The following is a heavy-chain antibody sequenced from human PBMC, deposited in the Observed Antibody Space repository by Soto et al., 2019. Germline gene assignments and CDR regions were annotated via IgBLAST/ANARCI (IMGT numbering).Heavy chain of an antibody. Sequence: EVQLVESGGGLVQPGGSLRLSCAASGFTFSSYWMSWVRQAPGKGLEWVADIKRDGSEKYYVDSVKGRFTISRDNAKNSLYLQMNSQRAEYTAVYYCAVSGTTTDALDYWGQGTLVTVSS. V-gene: IGHV3-7*05. CDR2: IKRDGSEK. CDR3: AVSGTTTDALDY. CDR1: GFTFSSYW. J-gene: IGHJ4*02. D-gene: IGHD4-17*01.